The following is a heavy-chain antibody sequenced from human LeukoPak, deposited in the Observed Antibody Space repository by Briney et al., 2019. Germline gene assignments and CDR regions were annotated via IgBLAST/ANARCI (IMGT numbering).Heavy chain of an antibody. CDR2: IYTSGNT. V-gene: IGHV4-61*02. CDR3: ASEGIAVAGTFNY. Sequence: SQTLSLTCTVSGGSIGSGAYYWSWIRQPAGRRLEWIGRIYTSGNTNYNPSLKSRVAISLDTSRNQFSLNLNSVTAADTAVYYCASEGIAVAGTFNYWGQGTLVTVSS. D-gene: IGHD6-19*01. J-gene: IGHJ4*02. CDR1: GGSIGSGAYY.